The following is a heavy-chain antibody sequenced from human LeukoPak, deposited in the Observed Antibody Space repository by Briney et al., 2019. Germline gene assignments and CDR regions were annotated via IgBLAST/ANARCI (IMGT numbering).Heavy chain of an antibody. Sequence: GESLKISCKGSGYSFTNYWIGWVRQMPGKGLGWMGIIYPDDSDTRYSPSFQGQVTISADKSISTAYLQWSSLRASGTAVYYCARHDSSSWNYYFDYWGQGTLVTVSS. D-gene: IGHD6-13*01. CDR1: GYSFTNYW. J-gene: IGHJ4*02. V-gene: IGHV5-51*01. CDR3: ARHDSSSWNYYFDY. CDR2: IYPDDSDT.